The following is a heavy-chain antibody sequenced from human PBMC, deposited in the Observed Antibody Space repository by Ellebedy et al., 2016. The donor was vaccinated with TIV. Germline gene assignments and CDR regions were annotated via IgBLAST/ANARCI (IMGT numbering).Heavy chain of an antibody. D-gene: IGHD3-3*01. V-gene: IGHV4-31*03. J-gene: IGHJ4*02. Sequence: SETLSLXXTVSGGSVSDGSTSTTDYYWSWIRQHPGKGLEWIGYIYHSGTTYYNPSLKSRVSISVDTSKNQVSLRLRSVTVADTVVYYCARVPLHYDLSVGYYGDYFDSWGQGTLVNVSS. CDR1: GGSVSDGSTSTTDYY. CDR2: IYHSGTT. CDR3: ARVPLHYDLSVGYYGDYFDS.